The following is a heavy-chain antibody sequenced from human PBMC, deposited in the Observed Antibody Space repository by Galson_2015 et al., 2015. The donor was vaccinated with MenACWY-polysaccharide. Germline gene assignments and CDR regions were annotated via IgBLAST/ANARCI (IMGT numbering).Heavy chain of an antibody. Sequence: SLRLSCAAYGFPFSDSWMTWIRQAPGKGLEWVATIKQSGSEKYYVDSVEGRFTVSRDNAKNSLYLQMNSLRDEDTAVYYCARARSWSGYFSFDFWAQGTMFTVSS. CDR1: GFPFSDSW. CDR2: IKQSGSEK. CDR3: ARARSWSGYFSFDF. D-gene: IGHD3-3*01. J-gene: IGHJ3*01. V-gene: IGHV3-7*01.